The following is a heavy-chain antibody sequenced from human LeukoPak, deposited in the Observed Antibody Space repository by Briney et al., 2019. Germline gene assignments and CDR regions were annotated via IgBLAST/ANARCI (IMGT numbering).Heavy chain of an antibody. CDR2: IYYSGST. Sequence: PSETLSLTCTVSGGSISGYYWSWIRQPPGKGLEWIGYIYYSGSTNYNPSLKSRVTISVDTSKNQFSLKLSSVTAADTAVYYCARGLNIYDILTGYWVDSVGGMDVWGQGTTVTVSS. CDR1: GGSISGYY. CDR3: ARGLNIYDILTGYWVDSVGGMDV. J-gene: IGHJ6*02. V-gene: IGHV4-59*01. D-gene: IGHD3-9*01.